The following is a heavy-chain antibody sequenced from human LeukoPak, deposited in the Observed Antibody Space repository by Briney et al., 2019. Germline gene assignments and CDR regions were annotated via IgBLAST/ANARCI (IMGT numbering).Heavy chain of an antibody. Sequence: SQTLSLTCTVSGGSISSGGYYWSWIRQHPEKGLEWIGYIYYSGSTYYNPSLKSRVTISVDTSKNQFSLKLSSVTAADTAVYYCASQTYYYDSSGYWWFDPWGQGTLVTVSS. CDR1: GGSISSGGYY. J-gene: IGHJ5*02. CDR3: ASQTYYYDSSGYWWFDP. CDR2: IYYSGST. D-gene: IGHD3-22*01. V-gene: IGHV4-31*03.